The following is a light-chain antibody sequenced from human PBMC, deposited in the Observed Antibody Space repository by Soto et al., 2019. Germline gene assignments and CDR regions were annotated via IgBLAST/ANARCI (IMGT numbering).Light chain of an antibody. CDR3: QQRSNWPRT. J-gene: IGKJ1*01. CDR2: DAS. V-gene: IGKV3-11*01. Sequence: EIVLTQSPATLSLSPGERATLSCRASQSVSSYLAWYQQKPGQAPRLLIYDASNRATGIPARFSGSGSGTDFTLTISSLWPEDFAVYYCQQRSNWPRTFVQGTKVEIK. CDR1: QSVSSY.